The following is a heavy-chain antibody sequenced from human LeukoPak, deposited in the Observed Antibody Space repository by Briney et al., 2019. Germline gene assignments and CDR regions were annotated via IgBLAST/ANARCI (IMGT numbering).Heavy chain of an antibody. J-gene: IGHJ6*02. V-gene: IGHV3-33*01. CDR1: GFTFSSYG. Sequence: GRSLRLSCAASGFTFSSYGMHWVRQAPGKGLEWVAVIWCDGSNKYYADSVKGRFTISRDNSKNTLYLQMNSLRAKDTAVYYCARDRYGDDYYYYGMDVWGHGTTVTVSS. D-gene: IGHD4-17*01. CDR2: IWCDGSNK. CDR3: ARDRYGDDYYYYGMDV.